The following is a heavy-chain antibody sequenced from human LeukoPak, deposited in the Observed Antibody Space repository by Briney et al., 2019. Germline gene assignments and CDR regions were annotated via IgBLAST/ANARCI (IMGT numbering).Heavy chain of an antibody. CDR2: ISYDGSNK. Sequence: GGSLRLSCAASGFTFSSYAMHWVRQAPGKGLEWVAVISYDGSNKYYADSVKGRFTISRDNAKNTLYLQMNSLRVEDTAVYYCVRDTPGDGLDVWGQGTTVTVSS. J-gene: IGHJ6*02. CDR1: GFTFSSYA. CDR3: VRDTPGDGLDV. V-gene: IGHV3-30-3*01.